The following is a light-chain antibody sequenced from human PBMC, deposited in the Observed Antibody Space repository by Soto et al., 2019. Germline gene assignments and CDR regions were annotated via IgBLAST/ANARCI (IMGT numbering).Light chain of an antibody. CDR1: ASVSTF. CDR3: QQYGRT. CDR2: DAS. V-gene: IGKV3-11*01. Sequence: EIVLTQSPATLSLSPGARATLSCRASASVSTFLAWYQQTPGQAPRLLIYDASNRAAGIPARFSGSGSETDFTPTISSVEPEDSAVYYCQQYGRTFGGGTKVDIK. J-gene: IGKJ4*01.